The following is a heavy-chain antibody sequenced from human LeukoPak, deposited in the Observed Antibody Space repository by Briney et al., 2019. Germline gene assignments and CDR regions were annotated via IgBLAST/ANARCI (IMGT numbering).Heavy chain of an antibody. V-gene: IGHV4-31*03. CDR1: GGSISSGGYY. D-gene: IGHD6-19*01. J-gene: IGHJ4*02. CDR2: IYYSGST. Sequence: PSETLSLTCTVPGGSISSGGYYWSWIRQHPGKGLEWIGYIYYSGSTYYNPSLKSRVTISVDTSKNQFSPKLSSVTAADTAVYYCARDRLSYLDYWGQGTLVTVSS. CDR3: ARDRLSYLDY.